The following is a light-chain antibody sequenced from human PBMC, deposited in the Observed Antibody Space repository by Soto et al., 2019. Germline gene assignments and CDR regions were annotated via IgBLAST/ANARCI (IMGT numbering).Light chain of an antibody. J-gene: IGLJ2*01. CDR1: SGYSNYK. V-gene: IGLV9-49*01. Sequence: QAVVTQPPSASASLGASVTLTCTLSSGYSNYKVDWYQQRPGKGPRFVMRVGTGGIVGSKGDGIPDRFSVLGSGLNRYLTIKNIQEEDERDYQFGADHGSGSNFVVVFGGGTKLTVL. CDR2: VGTGGIVG. CDR3: GADHGSGSNFVVV.